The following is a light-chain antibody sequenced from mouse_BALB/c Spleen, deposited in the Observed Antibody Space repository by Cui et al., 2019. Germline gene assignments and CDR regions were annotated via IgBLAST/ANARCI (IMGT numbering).Light chain of an antibody. J-gene: IGKJ2*01. CDR1: QDVGTA. CDR2: WAS. V-gene: IGKV6-23*01. Sequence: DIVMTQPHKFLSTSVGDRVSITCKASQDVGTALAWYQQKPGQSPKLLIYWASTRHTGVPDRFTGSGSGTDFTLTISNVQFEDLADYFCQQYSSYPYTFGGGTKLEIK. CDR3: QQYSSYPYT.